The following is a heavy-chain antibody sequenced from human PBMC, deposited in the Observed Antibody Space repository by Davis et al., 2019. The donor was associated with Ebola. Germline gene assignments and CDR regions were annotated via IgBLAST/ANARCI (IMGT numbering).Heavy chain of an antibody. CDR1: GGSFRKYA. CDR2: IIPIFGTA. J-gene: IGHJ5*02. V-gene: IGHV1-69*13. Sequence: SVQVSCKASGGSFRKYAISWVRQAPGHELEWMGGIIPIFGTANYAQKFQGRVTITADESTSTAYMELSSLRSEDTAVYYCARAGDLELAWDWFDPWGQGTLVTVSS. CDR3: ARAGDLELAWDWFDP. D-gene: IGHD1-1*01.